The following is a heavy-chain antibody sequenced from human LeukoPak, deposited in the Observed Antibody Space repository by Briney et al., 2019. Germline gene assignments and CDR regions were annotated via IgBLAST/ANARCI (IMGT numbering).Heavy chain of an antibody. CDR3: ARGHTAVTRHFDF. CDR2: ISGGSSAI. D-gene: IGHD4-17*01. CDR1: GFTFSSYS. V-gene: IGHV3-21*01. J-gene: IGHJ4*02. Sequence: PGGSLRLSCAASGFTFSSYSMNWVRQAPGKGLEWVSIISGGSSAIFSADALKGRFTISRDDAKNLLYLDMNSLRAEDTAVYYCARGHTAVTRHFDFWGQGTLVTVSS.